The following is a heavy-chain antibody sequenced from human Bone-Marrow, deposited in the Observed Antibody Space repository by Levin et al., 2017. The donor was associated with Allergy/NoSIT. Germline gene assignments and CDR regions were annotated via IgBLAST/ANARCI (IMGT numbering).Heavy chain of an antibody. D-gene: IGHD6-6*01. J-gene: IGHJ6*02. Sequence: PGESLKISCKASGGTFSTYSIIWVRQAPGQGLEWMGGVIPIFATAVYAQTSFSPVHYAQRFQGRLTITADESTSTVYMHLSSLTSEDTAVYFCARGGSGSSSGISLYFHAMDVWGQGTTVTVSS. CDR2: VIPIFATA. CDR1: GGTFSTYS. V-gene: IGHV1-69*01. CDR3: ARGGSGSSSGISLYFHAMDV.